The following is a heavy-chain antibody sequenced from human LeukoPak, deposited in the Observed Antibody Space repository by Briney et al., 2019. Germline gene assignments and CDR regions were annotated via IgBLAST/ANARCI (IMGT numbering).Heavy chain of an antibody. Sequence: GGSLRLSCAASGVTFSSYAMTWVRQGPGKGLEWVSAINPGGGSTYYADSVKGRFTISRDNSRNTLYLQMNSLRAEDTAVYYCAKAGGNSFFDYWGQGTLVTVSS. CDR3: AKAGGNSFFDY. J-gene: IGHJ4*02. V-gene: IGHV3-23*01. CDR2: INPGGGST. D-gene: IGHD1-7*01. CDR1: GVTFSSYA.